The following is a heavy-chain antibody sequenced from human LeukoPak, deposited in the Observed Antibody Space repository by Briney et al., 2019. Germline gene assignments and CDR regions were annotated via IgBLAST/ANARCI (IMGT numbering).Heavy chain of an antibody. CDR2: ISYDGINK. D-gene: IGHD3-22*01. CDR3: ARAPRYYDSSGPDSDAFDI. V-gene: IGHV3-30*19. Sequence: PGGSLRLSCAASGFTFSSYGMHWVRQAPGKGLEWVAVISYDGINKYSADSVKGRFTISRDNSKNTLYLQMNSLRAEDTAMYYCARAPRYYDSSGPDSDAFDIWGQGTMVTVSS. CDR1: GFTFSSYG. J-gene: IGHJ3*02.